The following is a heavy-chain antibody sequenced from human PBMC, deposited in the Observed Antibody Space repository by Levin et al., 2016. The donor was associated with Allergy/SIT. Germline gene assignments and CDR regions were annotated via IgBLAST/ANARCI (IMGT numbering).Heavy chain of an antibody. J-gene: IGHJ4*02. CDR1: GGSISSYY. D-gene: IGHD4-17*01. V-gene: IGHV4-59*01. CDR3: ARGYGGYGNEDY. CDR2: IYYSGST. Sequence: SETLSLTCTVSGGSISSYYWSWIRQPPGKGLEWIGYIYYSGSTNYNPSLKSRVTISVDTSKNQFSLKLSSVTAADTAVYYCARGYGGYGNEDYWGQGTLVTVSS.